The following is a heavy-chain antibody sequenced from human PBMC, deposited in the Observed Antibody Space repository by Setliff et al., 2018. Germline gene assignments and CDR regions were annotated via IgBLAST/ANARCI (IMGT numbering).Heavy chain of an antibody. J-gene: IGHJ6*03. D-gene: IGHD6-13*01. CDR2: INPNSGGT. V-gene: IGHV1-2*02. CDR1: GYTFTDYY. CDR3: ARTPNGGGAAAVARRAVYYYYMDV. Sequence: ASVKVSCKASGYTFTDYYMHWVRQAPGQGLEWMGWINPNSGGTNYAQKFQGRVTMIRDTSISTAYMELSRLRSDDTAVHYCARTPNGGGAAAVARRAVYYYYMDVWGKGTTVTVSS.